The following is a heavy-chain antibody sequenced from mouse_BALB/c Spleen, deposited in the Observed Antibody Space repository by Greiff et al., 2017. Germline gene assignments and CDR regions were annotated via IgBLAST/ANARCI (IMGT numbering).Heavy chain of an antibody. CDR2: IRSKSNNYAT. D-gene: IGHD2-14*01. J-gene: IGHJ1*01. Sequence: EVQRVESGGGLVQPKGSLKLSCAASGFTFNTYAMNWVRQAPGKGLEWVARIRSKSNNYATYYADSVKDRFTISRDDSQSMLYLQMNNLKTEDTAMYYCVRHTTNRYAYWYFDVWGAGTTVTVSS. V-gene: IGHV10-1*02. CDR1: GFTFNTYA. CDR3: VRHTTNRYAYWYFDV.